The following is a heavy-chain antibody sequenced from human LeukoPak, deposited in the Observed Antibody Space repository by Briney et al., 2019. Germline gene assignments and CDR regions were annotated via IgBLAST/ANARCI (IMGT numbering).Heavy chain of an antibody. CDR2: IYYSGST. V-gene: IGHV4-59*08. CDR1: GGSISSYY. D-gene: IGHD2-21*02. CDR3: ARGKTLTAPPNWFDP. J-gene: IGHJ5*02. Sequence: SETLSLTCTVSGGSISSYYWSWIRQPPGKGLEWIGYIYYSGSTNYNPSLKSRVTISVDTSKNQFSLKLSSVTAADTAVYYCARGKTLTAPPNWFDPWGQGTLVTVSS.